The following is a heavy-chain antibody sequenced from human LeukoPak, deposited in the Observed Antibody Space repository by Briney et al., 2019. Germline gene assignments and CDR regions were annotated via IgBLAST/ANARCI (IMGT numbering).Heavy chain of an antibody. Sequence: SETLSLTCTVSGGSISSYYWSWIRQPAGKGLEWIGRIYTSGSTNYNPSLKSRVTMSVDTSKNQFSLKLSSVTAADTAVYYCARDHVLRYFDWSVYWYFDLWGRGTLVTVSS. D-gene: IGHD3-9*01. V-gene: IGHV4-4*07. CDR1: GGSISSYY. CDR2: IYTSGST. J-gene: IGHJ2*01. CDR3: ARDHVLRYFDWSVYWYFDL.